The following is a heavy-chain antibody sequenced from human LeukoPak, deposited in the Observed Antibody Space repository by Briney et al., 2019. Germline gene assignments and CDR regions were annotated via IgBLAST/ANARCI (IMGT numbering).Heavy chain of an antibody. CDR2: TYYRSEWYN. CDR3: ARSLSRGSLRLDY. D-gene: IGHD3-10*01. CDR1: GDSVSSNSAA. V-gene: IGHV6-1*01. Sequence: SQTLSLTCAISGDSVSSNSAAWNWIRQSPSRGLEWLGRTYYRSEWYNDYAESVKSRITVNADTSKNQFSLQLNSVTPEDTAVYYCARSLSRGSLRLDYWGQGTLVTVSS. J-gene: IGHJ4*02.